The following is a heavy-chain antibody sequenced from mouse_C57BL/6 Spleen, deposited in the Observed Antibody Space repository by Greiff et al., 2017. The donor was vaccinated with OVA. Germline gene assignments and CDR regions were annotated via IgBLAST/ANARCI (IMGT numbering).Heavy chain of an antibody. V-gene: IGHV1-81*01. D-gene: IGHD2-5*01. CDR2: IYPRSGNT. Sequence: VQLQPSGAELARPGASVKLSCKASGYTFTSYGISWVKQRTGQGLEWIGEIYPRSGNTYYNEKFKGKATLTADKSSSTAYMELRSLTSEDSAVYFCARCTYYSNYLAYWGQGTLVTVSA. CDR3: ARCTYYSNYLAY. CDR1: GYTFTSYG. J-gene: IGHJ3*01.